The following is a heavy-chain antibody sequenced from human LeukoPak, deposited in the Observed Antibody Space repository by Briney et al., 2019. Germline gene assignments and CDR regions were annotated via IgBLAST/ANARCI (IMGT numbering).Heavy chain of an antibody. V-gene: IGHV3-7*01. CDR1: RFAFSSYW. CDR3: ARGSRGAFDI. Sequence: GGSLRLSCAASRFAFSSYWMSWVRQAPGKGLEWVANMKLDGGDKYYVGSVKGRFTISGDNAKNSLYSQMNSLRADDTAVYYCARGSRGAFDIWGQGTMVTVSS. J-gene: IGHJ3*02. D-gene: IGHD6-19*01. CDR2: MKLDGGDK.